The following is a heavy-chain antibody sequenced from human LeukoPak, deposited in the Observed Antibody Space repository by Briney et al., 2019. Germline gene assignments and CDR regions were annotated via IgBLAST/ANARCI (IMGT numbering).Heavy chain of an antibody. CDR2: IYTSGST. J-gene: IGHJ4*02. Sequence: SETLSLTCTVSGGSISSGSYYWSWIRQPAGKGLEWIGRIYTSGSTNYNPSLKSRVTISVDTSKNQFSLKLSSVTAADTAVYYCATSPVYCSSTSCRYFDYWGQGTLVTVSS. V-gene: IGHV4-61*02. CDR1: GGSISSGSYY. CDR3: ATSPVYCSSTSCRYFDY. D-gene: IGHD2-2*01.